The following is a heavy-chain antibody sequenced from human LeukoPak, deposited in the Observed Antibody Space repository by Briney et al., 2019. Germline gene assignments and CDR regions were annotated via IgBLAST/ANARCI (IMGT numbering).Heavy chain of an antibody. CDR2: IYHSGST. J-gene: IGHJ4*02. D-gene: IGHD6-19*01. CDR1: GYSISSGYY. Sequence: SETLSLTCTVSGYSISSGYYWGWIRQPPGKGLEWIGSIYHSGSTYYNPSLKSRVTISVDTSKNQFSLKLSSVTAADTAVYYCARGSGAVAVLFDYWGQGTLVTVSS. V-gene: IGHV4-38-2*02. CDR3: ARGSGAVAVLFDY.